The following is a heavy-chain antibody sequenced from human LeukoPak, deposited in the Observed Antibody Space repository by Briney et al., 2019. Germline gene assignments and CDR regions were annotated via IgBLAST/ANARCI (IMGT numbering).Heavy chain of an antibody. CDR2: IYPANSDA. J-gene: IGHJ6*02. CDR3: YVSAVGGGEMDV. V-gene: IGHV5-51*01. D-gene: IGHD2-21*01. CDR1: GYSFSSHW. Sequence: GESLKISCKGSGYSFSSHWIGWVRQMSGKGLEWMGVIYPANSDARYSPSFQGQVTISADKSISTAYLQWSSLKASDTAIYYCYVSAVGGGEMDVWGQGTTVTVSS.